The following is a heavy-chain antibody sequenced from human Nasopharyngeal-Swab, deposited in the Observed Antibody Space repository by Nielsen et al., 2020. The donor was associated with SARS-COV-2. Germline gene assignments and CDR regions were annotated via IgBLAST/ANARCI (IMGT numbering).Heavy chain of an antibody. D-gene: IGHD1-26*01. CDR2: ITRKSDGGTT. CDR3: AGSFLGY. J-gene: IGHJ4*02. Sequence: GESLKISCAVSGFSFSNAWMSWARQVPGKGLEGVAHITRKSDGGTTRYTAPVKGRFTISRDDSQDTVYLQMNNLQIEDTAVYYCAGSFLGYWGQGTLVTVSS. V-gene: IGHV3-15*01. CDR1: GFSFSNAW.